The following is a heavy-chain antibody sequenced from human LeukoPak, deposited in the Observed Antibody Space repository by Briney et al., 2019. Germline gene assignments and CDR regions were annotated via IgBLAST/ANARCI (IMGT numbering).Heavy chain of an antibody. CDR3: ARHYGP. CDR1: GFTVSSNY. V-gene: IGHV4-39*01. D-gene: IGHD3-10*01. Sequence: GSLRLSCAASGFTVSSNYMSWVRQPPGKGLEWIGSIYDSGSTYYNPSLKSRVTISVDTSKNQFSLKLNSVTAADTAVYYCARHYGPWGRGTLVTVSS. J-gene: IGHJ5*02. CDR2: IYDSGST.